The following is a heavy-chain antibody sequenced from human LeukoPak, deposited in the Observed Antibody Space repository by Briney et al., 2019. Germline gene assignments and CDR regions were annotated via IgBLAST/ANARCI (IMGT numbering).Heavy chain of an antibody. Sequence: GGSLRPSCAASGFTFSGYWMHWVRQAPGKGLVWVSRINTDGSRTSYADSVKGRFTISRDNAKNTVYLQMNSLRAEDTALYYCAKGLRSYSSSWYIDYWGQGTLVTVSS. V-gene: IGHV3-74*01. J-gene: IGHJ4*02. D-gene: IGHD6-13*01. CDR2: INTDGSRT. CDR1: GFTFSGYW. CDR3: AKGLRSYSSSWYIDY.